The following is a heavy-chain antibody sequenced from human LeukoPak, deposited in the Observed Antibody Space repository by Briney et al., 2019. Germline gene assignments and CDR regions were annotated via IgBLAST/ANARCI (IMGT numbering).Heavy chain of an antibody. CDR2: IWYDGSNK. Sequence: PGGSLRLSCAASGFTFSSYGMHWVRKAPGKGLEWVAVIWYDGSNKYYADSVKGRFTISRDNSKNTLYLQMNSLRAEDTAVYYCARENPAVAFDYWGQGTLVTVSS. D-gene: IGHD6-19*01. CDR1: GFTFSSYG. CDR3: ARENPAVAFDY. J-gene: IGHJ4*02. V-gene: IGHV3-33*01.